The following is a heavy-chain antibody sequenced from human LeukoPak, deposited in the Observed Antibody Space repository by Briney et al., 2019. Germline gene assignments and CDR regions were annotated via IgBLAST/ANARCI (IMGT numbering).Heavy chain of an antibody. CDR3: ARSIVWEQKDYYYGMDV. V-gene: IGHV3-30*03. J-gene: IGHJ6*02. D-gene: IGHD2-15*01. CDR2: ISYDGSNK. Sequence: GGSLRLSCAASGFTLSTYGMHWVRQAPGKGLEWVAVISYDGSNKYYADSVKGRFTISRDNSKNTLYLQMNSLRAEDTAVYYCARSIVWEQKDYYYGMDVWGQGTTVTVSS. CDR1: GFTLSTYG.